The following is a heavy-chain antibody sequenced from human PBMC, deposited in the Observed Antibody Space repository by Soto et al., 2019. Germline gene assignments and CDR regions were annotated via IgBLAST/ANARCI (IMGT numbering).Heavy chain of an antibody. V-gene: IGHV3-30-3*01. CDR3: ARGRAARTKVSYYYGMDV. CDR2: ISYDGSNK. CDR1: GFTFSSYA. J-gene: IGHJ6*02. Sequence: QVQLVESGGGVVQPGRSLRLSCAASGFTFSSYAMHWVRQAPGKGLEWVAVISYDGSNKYYADSVKGRFTISRDNSKNTLYLQMNSLRAEDTAVYYWARGRAARTKVSYYYGMDVWGQGTTVTVSS. D-gene: IGHD6-6*01.